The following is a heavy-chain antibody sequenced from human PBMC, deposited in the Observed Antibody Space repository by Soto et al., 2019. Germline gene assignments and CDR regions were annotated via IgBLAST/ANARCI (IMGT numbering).Heavy chain of an antibody. CDR3: ARGSYYSGWV. D-gene: IGHD6-19*01. V-gene: IGHV6-1*01. J-gene: IGHJ4*02. CDR2: TYYRSKWYS. CDR1: ADSVSSTSAA. Sequence: SRTLSLTCAISADSVSSTSAAWSWIRQSPSRDLEWLGRTYYRSKWYSDYAVSVKSRITINPDTSKNQFSLQLNSVTPEDTAVYYCARGSYYSGWVWGQGTLVTVSS.